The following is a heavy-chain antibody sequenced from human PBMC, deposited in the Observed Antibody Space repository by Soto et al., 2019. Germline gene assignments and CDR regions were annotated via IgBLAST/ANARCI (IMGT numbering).Heavy chain of an antibody. D-gene: IGHD6-19*01. CDR2: IYYSGST. V-gene: IGHV4-59*01. CDR1: GGPISSYY. J-gene: IGHJ4*02. CDR3: ARGSSGWPPRLDY. Sequence: QVQLQESGPGLVKPSETLSLNCTVSGGPISSYYWSWIRQSPGKGLEWIGYIYYSGSTNYNPSLTSRVKMSVDTSKNQFSRELSSVTAAATAVYYCARGSSGWPPRLDYWGQGTLVTVSS.